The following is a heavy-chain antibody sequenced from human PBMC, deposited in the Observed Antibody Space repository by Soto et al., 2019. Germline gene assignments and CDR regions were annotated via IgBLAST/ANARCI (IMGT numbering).Heavy chain of an antibody. CDR3: AKDLNAYSYGPFDY. Sequence: XECLRLACAASGLTFSSYAMSWVRQAPGKGLEWVSAISGSGGSTYYADSVKGRFTISRDNSKNTLYLQMNSLRAEDTAVYYCAKDLNAYSYGPFDYWGQRTLVTVSS. V-gene: IGHV3-23*01. CDR2: ISGSGGST. D-gene: IGHD5-18*01. CDR1: GLTFSSYA. J-gene: IGHJ4*02.